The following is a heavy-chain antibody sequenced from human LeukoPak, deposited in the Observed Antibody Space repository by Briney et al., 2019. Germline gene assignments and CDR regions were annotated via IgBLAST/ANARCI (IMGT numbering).Heavy chain of an antibody. V-gene: IGHV3-48*01. D-gene: IGHD3-22*01. CDR3: ARVLSDSSGLY. J-gene: IGHJ4*02. CDR1: GFTFSSYA. CDR2: ISSSSSTI. Sequence: GGSLRLSCAASGFTFSSYAMSWVRQAPGKGLEWVSYISSSSSTIYYADSVKGRFTISRDNAKNSLYLQMNSLRAEDTAVYYCARVLSDSSGLYWGQGTLVTVSS.